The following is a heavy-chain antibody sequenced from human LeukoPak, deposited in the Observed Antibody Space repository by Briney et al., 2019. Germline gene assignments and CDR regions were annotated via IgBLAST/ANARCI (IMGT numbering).Heavy chain of an antibody. V-gene: IGHV1-2*06. CDR2: INPNSGGT. J-gene: IGHJ4*02. CDR3: ARVDSSALI. D-gene: IGHD6-19*01. Sequence: ASVKVSCKASGYTFTGYYIHWVRQAPGQGLEWTGRINPNSGGTNYVQKFQGRVTMTTDTSISTAYMELSRLRSDDTAVYYCARVDSSALIWGQGTLVSVSS. CDR1: GYTFTGYY.